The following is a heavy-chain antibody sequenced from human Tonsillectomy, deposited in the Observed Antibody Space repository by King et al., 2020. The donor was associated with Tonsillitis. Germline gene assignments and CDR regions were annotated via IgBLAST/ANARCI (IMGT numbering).Heavy chain of an antibody. V-gene: IGHV3-74*01. CDR2: INSDGSST. D-gene: IGHD1-1*01. CDR3: SPLEPVYYGMDV. CDR1: GFTFSNSW. Sequence: VQLVESGGGLVQPGGSLRLSCAATGFTFSNSWMHWVRQAPGKGLVWVSRINSDGSSTSYADSVKGRFTISRDNAKNTLYLQMNSLRAEDTAVYYCSPLEPVYYGMDVWGQGTTVTVSS. J-gene: IGHJ6*02.